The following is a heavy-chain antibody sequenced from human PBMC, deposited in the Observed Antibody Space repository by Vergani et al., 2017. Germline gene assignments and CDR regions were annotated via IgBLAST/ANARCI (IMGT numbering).Heavy chain of an antibody. CDR3: ASDIAAPQFDY. CDR2: IYYSGST. J-gene: IGHJ4*02. D-gene: IGHD6-6*01. CDR1: GGSISSYY. Sequence: QVQLQESGPGLVKPSETLSLTCTVSGGSISSYYWSWIRQPPGKGLEWIGYIYYSGSTNYNPSLKSRVTISVDTSKNQFSLKLSSVTAADTAVYYCASDIAAPQFDYWGQGTLVTVSS. V-gene: IGHV4-59*01.